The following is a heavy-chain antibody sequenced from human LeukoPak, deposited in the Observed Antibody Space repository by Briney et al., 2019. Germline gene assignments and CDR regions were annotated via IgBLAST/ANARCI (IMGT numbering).Heavy chain of an antibody. CDR1: GYTFTSYG. Sequence: GASVKVSCKASGYTFTSYGISWVRQAPGQGLEWMGWISAYNGNTNYAQKLQGRVTMTTDTFTSTAYMELRSLRSDDTAVYYCARDCGSTSCYSVWFDPWGQGTLVTVSS. D-gene: IGHD2-2*01. CDR2: ISAYNGNT. CDR3: ARDCGSTSCYSVWFDP. V-gene: IGHV1-18*01. J-gene: IGHJ5*02.